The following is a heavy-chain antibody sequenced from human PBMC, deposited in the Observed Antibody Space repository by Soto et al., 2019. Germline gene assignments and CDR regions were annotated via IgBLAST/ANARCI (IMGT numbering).Heavy chain of an antibody. CDR3: ARAGENCGGDCYSHSRKYYFDY. Sequence: SETLSLTCTVSGGSISSGGYYWSWIRQHPGKGLEWIGYIYYSGSTYYNPSLKSRVTISVDTSKNQFSLKLSSVTAADTAVYYCARAGENCGGDCYSHSRKYYFDYWGQGTLVTVSS. V-gene: IGHV4-31*03. CDR2: IYYSGST. D-gene: IGHD2-21*02. CDR1: GGSISSGGYY. J-gene: IGHJ4*02.